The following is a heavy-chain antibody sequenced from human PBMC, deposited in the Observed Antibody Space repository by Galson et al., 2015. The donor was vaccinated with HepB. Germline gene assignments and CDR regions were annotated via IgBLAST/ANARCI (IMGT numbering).Heavy chain of an antibody. CDR2: IRYDGSNK. D-gene: IGHD3-22*01. CDR3: AKDYYYDSSGSDAFDI. J-gene: IGHJ3*02. Sequence: SLRLSCAASGFTFSSYWMSWVRQAPGKGLEWVAFIRYDGSNKYYADSVKGRFTISRDNSKNTLYLQMNSLRAEDTAVYYCAKDYYYDSSGSDAFDIWGQGTMVTVSS. V-gene: IGHV3-30*02. CDR1: GFTFSSYW.